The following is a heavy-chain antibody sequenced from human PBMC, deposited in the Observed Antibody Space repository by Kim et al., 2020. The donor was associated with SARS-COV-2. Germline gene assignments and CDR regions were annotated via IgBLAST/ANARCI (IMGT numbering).Heavy chain of an antibody. Sequence: ASVKVSCKASGYTFTGYYMHWVRQAPGQGLEWMGRINPNSGGTNYAQKFQGRVTMTRDTSISTAYMELSRLRSDDTAVYYCARSLLLWFGESHDAFDIWGQGTMVTVSS. CDR1: GYTFTGYY. J-gene: IGHJ3*02. D-gene: IGHD3-10*01. V-gene: IGHV1-2*06. CDR2: INPNSGGT. CDR3: ARSLLLWFGESHDAFDI.